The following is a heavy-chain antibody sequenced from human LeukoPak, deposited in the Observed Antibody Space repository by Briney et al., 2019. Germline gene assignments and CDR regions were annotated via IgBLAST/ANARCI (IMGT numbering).Heavy chain of an antibody. J-gene: IGHJ3*01. D-gene: IGHD6-6*01. CDR1: GGSISSYY. Sequence: ETLSLTCTVSGGSISSYYWSWVRQAPGKGLEWVANIKQDGNEKYYVDSVKGRFTISRDNAKNSLDLQMNSLRVEDTAVYYCARVYSSSSGKNAFDVWGQGTMVTVSS. V-gene: IGHV3-7*03. CDR2: IKQDGNEK. CDR3: ARVYSSSSGKNAFDV.